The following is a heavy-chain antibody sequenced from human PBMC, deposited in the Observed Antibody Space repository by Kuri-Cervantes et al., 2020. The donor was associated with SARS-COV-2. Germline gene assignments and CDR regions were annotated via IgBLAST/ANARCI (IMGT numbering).Heavy chain of an antibody. D-gene: IGHD2-2*01. CDR2: ISSSSSYI. CDR3: ARGKGYCSSTSCAHYYYYYYMDV. Sequence: GGSLRLSCAASGFTFSSYSMNWVRQAPGKGLEWVSSISSSSSYIYYADSVKGRFTISRDNAKNSLYLQMNSLRAEDTAAYYCARGKGYCSSTSCAHYYYYYYMDVWGKGTTVTVSS. V-gene: IGHV3-21*01. J-gene: IGHJ6*03. CDR1: GFTFSSYS.